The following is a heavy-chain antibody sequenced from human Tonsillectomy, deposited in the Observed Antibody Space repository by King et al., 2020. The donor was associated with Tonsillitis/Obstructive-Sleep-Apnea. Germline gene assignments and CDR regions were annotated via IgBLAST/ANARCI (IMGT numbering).Heavy chain of an antibody. CDR1: GFTVSGNS. D-gene: IGHD1-26*01. V-gene: IGHV3-53*01. CDR2: SYSGGST. CDR3: AREMDVGAYDY. Sequence: QLVQSGGGLIQPGGSLRLSCAASGFTVSGNSMSWVRQAPETGLEWVSVSYSGGSTYYADSVKGRFTISRDNSKNTLYFQMNSLRAEDTAVYYCAREMDVGAYDYWGQGTLVTVSS. J-gene: IGHJ4*02.